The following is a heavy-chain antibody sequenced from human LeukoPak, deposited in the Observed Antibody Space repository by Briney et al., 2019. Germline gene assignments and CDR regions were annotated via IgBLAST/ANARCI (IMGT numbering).Heavy chain of an antibody. CDR1: GGSISSYY. V-gene: IGHV4-59*01. CDR2: IYYSGST. J-gene: IGHJ5*02. Sequence: SETLSLTCTVSGGSISSYYWSWIRQPPGKGLEWIGYIYYSGSTNYNPSLKSRVTISIDTSKNQFSLKLSSVTAADTAVYVCARGASSRDWFDPWGQGTLVTVSS. CDR3: ARGASSRDWFDP.